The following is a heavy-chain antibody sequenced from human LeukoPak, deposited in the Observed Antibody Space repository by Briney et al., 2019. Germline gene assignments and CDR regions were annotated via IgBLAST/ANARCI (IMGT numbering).Heavy chain of an antibody. CDR3: ARRMYDILTGYYSATDY. CDR2: INHSGST. D-gene: IGHD3-9*01. V-gene: IGHV4-34*01. CDR1: GGSISSYY. Sequence: SETLSLTCTVSGGSISSYYWSWIRQPPGKGLEWIGEINHSGSTNYNPSLKSRVTISVDTSKNQFSLKLSSVTAADTAVYYCARRMYDILTGYYSATDYWGQGTLVTVSS. J-gene: IGHJ4*02.